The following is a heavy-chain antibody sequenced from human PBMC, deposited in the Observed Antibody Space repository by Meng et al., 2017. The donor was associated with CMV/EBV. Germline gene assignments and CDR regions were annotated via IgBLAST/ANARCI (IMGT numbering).Heavy chain of an antibody. V-gene: IGHV3-38-3*01. J-gene: IGHJ3*02. CDR1: GFTVSSNE. CDR3: ARATIFGVAPADAFDI. Sequence: GGSLRLSCAASGFTVSSNEMSWVRQAPGKGLEWVSSISGGSTYYADSRKGRFTISRDNSKNTLHLQMNSLRAEDTAVYYCARATIFGVAPADAFDIWGQGTMVTVSS. CDR2: ISGGST. D-gene: IGHD3-3*01.